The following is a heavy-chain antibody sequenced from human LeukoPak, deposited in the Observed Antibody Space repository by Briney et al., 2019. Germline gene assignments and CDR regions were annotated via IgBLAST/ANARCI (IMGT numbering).Heavy chain of an antibody. CDR1: GFTFDSYN. CDR3: ARDYYYDSSGYWNY. CDR2: ISRTSSYI. V-gene: IGHV3-21*01. Sequence: PGGSLRLSCAASGFTFDSYNMNWVRQAPGKGLEWVSSISRTSSYIYYADSVKGRFTISRDNAKNSLYLQMNSLRAEDTAVYYCARDYYYDSSGYWNYWGQGTLVTVSS. J-gene: IGHJ4*02. D-gene: IGHD3-22*01.